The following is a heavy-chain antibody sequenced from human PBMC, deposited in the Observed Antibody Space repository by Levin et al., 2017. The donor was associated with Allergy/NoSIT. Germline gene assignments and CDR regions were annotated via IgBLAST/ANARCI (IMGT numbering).Heavy chain of an antibody. CDR1: GFTFSSYA. Sequence: GGSLRLSCAASGFTFSSYAMSWVRQAPGKGLEWVSAISGSGGSTYYADSVKGRFTISRDNSKNTLYLQMNSLRAEDTAVYYCAKVHYYDFWSGYYTGVLFFDYWGQGTLVTVSS. J-gene: IGHJ4*02. CDR2: ISGSGGST. V-gene: IGHV3-23*01. CDR3: AKVHYYDFWSGYYTGVLFFDY. D-gene: IGHD3-3*01.